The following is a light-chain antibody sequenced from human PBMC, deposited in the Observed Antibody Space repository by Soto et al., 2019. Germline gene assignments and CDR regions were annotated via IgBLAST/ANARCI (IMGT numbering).Light chain of an antibody. CDR1: QTVSSK. CDR3: QQYFTAPPK. CDR2: DTS. V-gene: IGKV3-15*01. J-gene: IGKJ1*01. Sequence: EIVLTQSPATLSSSPGERATLSCRASQTVSSKLAWYQHKPGQAPRLLIYDTSARATGIPARFSGSGPGTQFTLTISSLQSEDFAVYYCQQYFTAPPKFGQGTKVDIK.